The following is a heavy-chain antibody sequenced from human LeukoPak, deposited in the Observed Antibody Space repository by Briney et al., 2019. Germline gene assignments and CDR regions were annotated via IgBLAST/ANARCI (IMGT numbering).Heavy chain of an antibody. CDR2: IHSSGRT. Sequence: PSETLSLTCTVSGGSVSSYYWDWIRQPPGKGLEWIGFIHSSGRTNYNPSLKSRVTISMDTSKNQFSLKVSSVTAADTAVYYCAREENGPKNWGQGTLVTVSS. D-gene: IGHD2-8*01. CDR1: GGSVSSYY. CDR3: AREENGPKN. V-gene: IGHV4-59*02. J-gene: IGHJ4*02.